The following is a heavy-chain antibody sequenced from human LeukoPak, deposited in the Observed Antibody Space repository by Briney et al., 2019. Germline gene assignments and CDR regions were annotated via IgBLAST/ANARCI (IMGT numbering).Heavy chain of an antibody. J-gene: IGHJ4*02. V-gene: IGHV3-21*01. D-gene: IGHD3-22*01. Sequence: GGSLRLSCTVSGFTVSSNSMGWVRQAPGKGLEWVSSISGDSTDIYYADSVRGRFTIYRDNAKNSLYLQINSLRAEDTAIYYCARRGYYDRSGYDYWGQGTLVTVSS. CDR3: ARRGYYDRSGYDY. CDR1: GFTVSSNS. CDR2: ISGDSTDI.